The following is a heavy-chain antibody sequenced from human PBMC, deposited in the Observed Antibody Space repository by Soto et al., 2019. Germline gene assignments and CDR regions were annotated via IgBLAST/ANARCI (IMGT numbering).Heavy chain of an antibody. CDR2: INAGNGNT. V-gene: IGHV1-3*01. J-gene: IGHJ5*02. Sequence: QVQLVQSGAEVKKPGASVKVSCKASGYTFTSYAMHWVRQAPGQRLEWMGWINAGNGNTKYSQKFQGRVTITRDTSASTAYMELSSLRSEDTAVYYCVRDTLYDSSGYYYVGYNWFDPWGQGTLVTVSS. CDR1: GYTFTSYA. CDR3: VRDTLYDSSGYYYVGYNWFDP. D-gene: IGHD3-22*01.